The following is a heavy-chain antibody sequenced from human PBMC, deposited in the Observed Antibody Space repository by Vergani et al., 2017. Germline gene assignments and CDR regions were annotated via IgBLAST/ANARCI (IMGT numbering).Heavy chain of an antibody. D-gene: IGHD1-26*01. CDR2: INHSGST. J-gene: IGHJ4*02. CDR1: GGSFSGYY. Sequence: QVQLQQWGAGLLKPSETLSLTCAVYGGSFSGYYWSWIRQPPGKGLEWIGEINHSGSTNYNPSLKSRVTISVDTSKNQFSLKLSSVTAADTAVYYCARHLVGATGFDYWGQGTLVTVSS. CDR3: ARHLVGATGFDY. V-gene: IGHV4-34*01.